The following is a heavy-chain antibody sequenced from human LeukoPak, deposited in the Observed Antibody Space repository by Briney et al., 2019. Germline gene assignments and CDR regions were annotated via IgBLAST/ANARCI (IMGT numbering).Heavy chain of an antibody. D-gene: IGHD1-26*01. CDR1: GFTFSSYW. CDR3: AKRGAEVGQTVAPGDY. Sequence: GGSLRLSCAASGFTFSSYWMHWVRQAPGKGLVWVSRINSDGSSTNYADSVKGRFTISRDNAKNTLHLQMNSLRAEDTAVYYCAKRGAEVGQTVAPGDYWGQGTLVTVSS. J-gene: IGHJ4*02. CDR2: INSDGSST. V-gene: IGHV3-74*01.